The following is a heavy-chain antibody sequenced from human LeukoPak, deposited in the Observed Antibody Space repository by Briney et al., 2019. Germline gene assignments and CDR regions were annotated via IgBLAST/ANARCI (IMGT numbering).Heavy chain of an antibody. CDR1: GLTFSTYA. CDR2: ISYDGSNK. V-gene: IGHV3-30-3*01. D-gene: IGHD3-10*01. Sequence: GGSLRLSCAAPGLTFSTYAMHWVRQGPGKGLEWVAVISYDGSNKFYADSVKGRFTISRDNSKNTLYLQMSSLSAEDTAVYYCARTTTPHYYGSGSYALGYWGQGTLVTVPS. J-gene: IGHJ4*02. CDR3: ARTTTPHYYGSGSYALGY.